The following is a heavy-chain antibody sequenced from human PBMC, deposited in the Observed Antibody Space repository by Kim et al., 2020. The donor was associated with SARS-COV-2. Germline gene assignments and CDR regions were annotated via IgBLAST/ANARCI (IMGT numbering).Heavy chain of an antibody. CDR1: GFTFSNAW. CDR3: TTGVRPSDYGDYGALYYYGMDV. Sequence: GGSLRLSCAASGFTFSNAWMSWVRQAPGKGLEWVGRIKSKTDGGTTDYAAPVKGRFTISRDDSKNTLYLQMNSLKTEDTAVYYCTTGVRPSDYGDYGALYYYGMDVWGQGTTVTVSS. V-gene: IGHV3-15*01. D-gene: IGHD4-17*01. J-gene: IGHJ6*02. CDR2: IKSKTDGGTT.